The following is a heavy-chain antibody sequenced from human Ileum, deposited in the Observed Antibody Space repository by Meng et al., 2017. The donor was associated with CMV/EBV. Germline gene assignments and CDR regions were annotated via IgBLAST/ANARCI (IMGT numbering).Heavy chain of an antibody. CDR2: IYSGGST. J-gene: IGHJ6*02. CDR3: ARVLELPYYYYGMDV. D-gene: IGHD3-10*01. Sequence: GESLKISCAASGFTVSSNYMSWVRQAPGKGLEWVSVIYSGGSTYYADSVKGRFTISRDNAKNSLYLQMNSLRAEDTAVYYCARVLELPYYYYGMDVWGQGTTVTVSS. CDR1: GFTVSSNY. V-gene: IGHV3-53*01.